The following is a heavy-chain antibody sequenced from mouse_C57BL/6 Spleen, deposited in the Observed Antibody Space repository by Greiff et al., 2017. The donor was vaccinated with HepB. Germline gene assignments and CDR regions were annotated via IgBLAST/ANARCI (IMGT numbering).Heavy chain of an antibody. Sequence: EVQLQQSGPGLVKPSQSLSLTCSVTGYSITSGYYWNWIRQFPGNKLEWMGYISYDGSNNYNPSLKNRISITRDTSKNQFFLKLNSVTTEDTATYYCAKGGLRDYAMDYWGQGTSVTVSS. CDR3: AKGGLRDYAMDY. CDR1: GYSITSGYY. D-gene: IGHD2-4*01. J-gene: IGHJ4*01. V-gene: IGHV3-6*01. CDR2: ISYDGSN.